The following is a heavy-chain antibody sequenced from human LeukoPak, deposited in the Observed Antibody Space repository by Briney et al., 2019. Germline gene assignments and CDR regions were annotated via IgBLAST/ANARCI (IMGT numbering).Heavy chain of an antibody. CDR1: GFTFSSYW. Sequence: GGSLRLSCAASGFTFSSYWMNWFRQAPGKGLEWVGFIRSKAYGGTTEYAASVKGRFTISRDDSKGIAYLQMNSLKTEDTAVYYCTRGPGGGSGSYGYFDYWGQGTLVTVSS. CDR2: IRSKAYGGTT. J-gene: IGHJ4*02. D-gene: IGHD3-10*01. V-gene: IGHV3-49*03. CDR3: TRGPGGGSGSYGYFDY.